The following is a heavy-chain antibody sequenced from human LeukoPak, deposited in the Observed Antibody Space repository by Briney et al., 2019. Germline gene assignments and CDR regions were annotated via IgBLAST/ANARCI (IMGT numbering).Heavy chain of an antibody. J-gene: IGHJ4*02. Sequence: SETLSLTCTVSGDSISTSTYYWGWIRQPPGKGLEWIGSMHHSGSTYYNPSLKSRVTISVDTSKNQFSLKLSSVTAADAAVYFCARRSPHDLYRYHFDCWGQGTLVTVSS. CDR2: MHHSGST. V-gene: IGHV4-39*01. CDR1: GDSISTSTYY. CDR3: ARRSPHDLYRYHFDC. D-gene: IGHD3-16*01.